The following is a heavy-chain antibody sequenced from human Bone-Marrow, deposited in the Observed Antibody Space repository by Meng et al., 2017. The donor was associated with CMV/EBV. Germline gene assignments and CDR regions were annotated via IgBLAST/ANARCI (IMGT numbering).Heavy chain of an antibody. CDR2: IYSGGST. J-gene: IGHJ4*02. V-gene: IGHV3-66*02. Sequence: GGSLRLSCAASGFTVSSNYMSWVRQAPGKGLEWVSVIYSGGSTNYADSVKGRFTISRDNSKNTLYLQMNSLRTEDTAVYYCARFNGHFYFDYWGQGTLVTASS. CDR3: ARFNGHFYFDY. CDR1: GFTVSSNY.